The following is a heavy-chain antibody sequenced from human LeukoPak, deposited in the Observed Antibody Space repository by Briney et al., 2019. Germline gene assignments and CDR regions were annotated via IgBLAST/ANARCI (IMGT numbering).Heavy chain of an antibody. CDR1: GGSISSDDYN. V-gene: IGHV4-30-4*01. Sequence: SATLTLTCPVSGGSISSDDYNWSWIPQPPGKGLEWIGYIYYSGSTYYNPSLKSRVTISVDTSKNQFSLKLSSVTAADTAVYYCARWYYDILTGYSNCDNWGQGTLVTVSS. CDR3: ARWYYDILTGYSNCDN. D-gene: IGHD3-9*01. CDR2: IYYSGST. J-gene: IGHJ4*02.